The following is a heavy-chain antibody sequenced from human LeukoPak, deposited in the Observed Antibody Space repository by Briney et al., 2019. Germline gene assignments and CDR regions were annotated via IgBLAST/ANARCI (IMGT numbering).Heavy chain of an antibody. CDR3: ARPHYDILTGYQEGAFDI. Sequence: SETLSLTCTVSGGSISSSSYYWGWIRQPPGKGLEWIGSIYYSGSTYYNPSLKSRVTISVDTSKNQFSLKLSSVTAADTAAYYCARPHYDILTGYQEGAFDIWGQGTMVTVSS. J-gene: IGHJ3*02. V-gene: IGHV4-39*01. CDR2: IYYSGST. CDR1: GGSISSSSYY. D-gene: IGHD3-9*01.